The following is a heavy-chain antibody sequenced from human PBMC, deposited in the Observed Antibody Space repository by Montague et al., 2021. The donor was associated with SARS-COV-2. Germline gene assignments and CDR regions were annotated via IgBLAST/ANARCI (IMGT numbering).Heavy chain of an antibody. CDR2: IYYSGST. CDR3: AREPWRITIFGVVRRYGMEV. Sequence: SETLSLTCTVSGGSVSSGSYYWSWIRQPPGKGLEWIGYIYYSGSTYYNPSLKSRVTISVDTSKNQFSLKLSSVTAADTAVYYCAREPWRITIFGVVRRYGMEVGGEGTRDTVS. V-gene: IGHV4-61*01. J-gene: IGHJ6*01. CDR1: GGSVSSGSYY. D-gene: IGHD3-3*01.